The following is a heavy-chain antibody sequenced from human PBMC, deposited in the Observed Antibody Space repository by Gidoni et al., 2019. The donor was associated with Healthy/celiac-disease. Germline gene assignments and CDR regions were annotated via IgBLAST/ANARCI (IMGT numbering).Heavy chain of an antibody. V-gene: IGHV5-10-1*01. D-gene: IGHD5-12*01. CDR1: GYSSPSYW. CDR3: ATLNMIVATITGSVDY. J-gene: IGHJ4*02. CDR2: IDPSDSYT. Sequence: EVQLVQSGAAVKTPGEPLRISCTGSGYSSPSYWIRWVRQMPGKGLEWMGRIDPSDSYTNYSPSFQGHVTISADKSISTAYLQWSSLKASDTAMYYCATLNMIVATITGSVDYWGQGTLVTVSS.